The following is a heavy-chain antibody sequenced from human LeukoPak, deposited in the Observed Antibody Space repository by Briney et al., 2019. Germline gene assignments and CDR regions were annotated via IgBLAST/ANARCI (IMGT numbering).Heavy chain of an antibody. J-gene: IGHJ4*02. D-gene: IGHD6-13*01. CDR2: IYYSGST. CDR1: GGSFSSSSYY. Sequence: SETLSLTCAVYGGSFSSSSYYWGWIRQPPGKGLEWIGSIYYSGSTYYNPSLKSRVTISVDTSKNQFSLKLSSVTAADTAVYYCARQKAAAGTDYFDYWGQGTLVTVSS. CDR3: ARQKAAAGTDYFDY. V-gene: IGHV4-39*01.